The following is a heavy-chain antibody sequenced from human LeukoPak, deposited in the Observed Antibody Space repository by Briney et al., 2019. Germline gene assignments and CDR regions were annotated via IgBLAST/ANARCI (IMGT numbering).Heavy chain of an antibody. D-gene: IGHD1-26*01. V-gene: IGHV1-46*01. Sequence: ASVTVSCKASGYTFTSYYMHWVRQAPGQGLEWMGIINPSGGSTSYAQKFQGRVTMTRDMSTSTVYMELSSLRSEDTAVYYCARDLRGSGSQPGYFDYWGQGTLVTVSS. CDR3: ARDLRGSGSQPGYFDY. J-gene: IGHJ4*02. CDR1: GYTFTSYY. CDR2: INPSGGST.